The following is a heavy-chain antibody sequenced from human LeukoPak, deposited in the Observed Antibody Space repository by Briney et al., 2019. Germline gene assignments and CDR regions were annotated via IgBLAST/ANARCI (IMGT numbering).Heavy chain of an antibody. V-gene: IGHV4-61*05. Sequence: PSETLSLTCTVSGGSISSSTYYWSWIRQPPGKGLEWIGYIYYSGSTNYNPSLKGRVTISVDASKNQFSLKLSSVTAADTAVYYCARSNEYPNYYYGMDVWGQGTTVTVSS. CDR1: GGSISSSTYY. CDR3: ARSNEYPNYYYGMDV. D-gene: IGHD2-2*01. CDR2: IYYSGST. J-gene: IGHJ6*02.